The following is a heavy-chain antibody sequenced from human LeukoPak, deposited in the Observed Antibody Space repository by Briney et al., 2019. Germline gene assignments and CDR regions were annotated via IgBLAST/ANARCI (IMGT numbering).Heavy chain of an antibody. J-gene: IGHJ4*02. D-gene: IGHD1-1*01. Sequence: SETLSLTCTVAGYSISSGYYWGWIRQPPGKGLEWIGSIYHSGSTYYNPSLKSRVTISVETSKNQFPLKLSSVTAADTAVYYCASGLREAGKARGGGVQTIDYWGQGTLVTVSS. V-gene: IGHV4-38-2*02. CDR2: IYHSGST. CDR3: ASGLREAGKARGGGVQTIDY. CDR1: GYSISSGYY.